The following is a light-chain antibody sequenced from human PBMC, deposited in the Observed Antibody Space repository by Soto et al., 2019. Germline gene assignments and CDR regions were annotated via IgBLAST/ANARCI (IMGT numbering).Light chain of an antibody. CDR3: QKYHNWPLT. CDR1: QSVSSY. CDR2: GPS. Sequence: EIVMTQSPATLSVSPGDRATLSCRASQSVSSYLAWYQQKPGQAPRLLIYGPSTRATGIPARFSGSGSGTEFTLTISSLQSEDFAAYYCQKYHNWPLTFGGGTKVEVK. V-gene: IGKV3-15*01. J-gene: IGKJ4*01.